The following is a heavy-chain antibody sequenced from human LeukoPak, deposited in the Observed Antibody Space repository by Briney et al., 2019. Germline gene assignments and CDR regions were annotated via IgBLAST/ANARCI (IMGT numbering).Heavy chain of an antibody. V-gene: IGHV1-2*02. CDR3: ARRGSTSDSAYFLDS. CDR2: INPKSGGT. Sequence: ASVRVSCKASGYTFTGYYTHWVRQAPGQGLEWMGWINPKSGGTKYAQKFQGRVTMTRDTSISTAYMDLSRLRSDDTGVYYCARRGSTSDSAYFLDSWGQGTLATVSS. D-gene: IGHD3-16*01. J-gene: IGHJ4*02. CDR1: GYTFTGYY.